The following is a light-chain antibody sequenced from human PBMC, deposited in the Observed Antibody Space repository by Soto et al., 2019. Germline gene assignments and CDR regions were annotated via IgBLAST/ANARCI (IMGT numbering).Light chain of an antibody. CDR2: GAS. Sequence: EIVLTQSPGTLSLSPGERATLSCRASQSLSSTYLAWYQQKLGQSPRLLIYGASSRATGIPDRFSGSGAGTDFTLTISRLEPEDSAVYYCQQSVRRPPYTFGPGTTLEIK. V-gene: IGKV3-20*01. CDR3: QQSVRRPPYT. J-gene: IGKJ2*01. CDR1: QSLSSTY.